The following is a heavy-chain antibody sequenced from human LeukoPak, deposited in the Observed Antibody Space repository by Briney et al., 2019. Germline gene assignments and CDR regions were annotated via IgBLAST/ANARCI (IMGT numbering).Heavy chain of an antibody. D-gene: IGHD5-18*01. J-gene: IGHJ4*02. Sequence: SETLSLTCTVSDTSINTYYWSWIRQPAGKGLEWIGHMYATGTTNYNPSLKSRVTMSIDTSKNQFSLKVRSVTAADTAVYYCARAAIQLWAIDYWGQGTLVTVSS. CDR2: MYATGTT. CDR3: ARAAIQLWAIDY. V-gene: IGHV4-4*07. CDR1: DTSINTYY.